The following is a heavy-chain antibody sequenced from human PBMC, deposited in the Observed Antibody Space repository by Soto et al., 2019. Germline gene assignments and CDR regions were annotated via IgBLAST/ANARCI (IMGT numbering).Heavy chain of an antibody. CDR3: ARLYGVDAFDV. Sequence: QVQLQESGPGLVKPSETLSLTCTVSGGSISSYYWSWIRQPPGKGLEWIGYIYYSGSTNYNPSLKRRVTISLYTVRNQFSLRLSSVTASDWAGYYCARLYGVDAFDVWGQGIMVTVSS. CDR2: IYYSGST. V-gene: IGHV4-59*08. CDR1: GGSISSYY. J-gene: IGHJ3*01. D-gene: IGHD3-16*02.